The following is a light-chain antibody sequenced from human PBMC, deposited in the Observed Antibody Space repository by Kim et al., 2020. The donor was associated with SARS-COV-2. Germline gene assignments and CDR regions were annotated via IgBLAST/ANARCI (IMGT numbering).Light chain of an antibody. CDR3: SSCTTSSTYV. J-gene: IGLJ1*01. CDR2: DVS. V-gene: IGLV2-14*03. Sequence: QSALTQPASVSGSPGQSITISCTGTSSDVGGYDYVSWYQHHPGKAPKLMIYDVSKRPSRVSNRFSGSKSGNTASLTISGLQAEDEADYFCSSCTTSSTYVFGTGTKVTVL. CDR1: SSDVGGYDY.